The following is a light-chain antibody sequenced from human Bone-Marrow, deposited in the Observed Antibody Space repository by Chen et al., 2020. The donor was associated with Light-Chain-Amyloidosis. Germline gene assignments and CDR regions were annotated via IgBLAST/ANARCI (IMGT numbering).Light chain of an antibody. CDR3: FSTDSSDNHGGV. V-gene: IGLV3-10*01. CDR1: ALPYKY. CDR2: DGS. Sequence: SYELTQPPSVSVSPGQTARITCSGDALPYKYTYWYQQKSGQAPVLVIYDGSRRPSGIPERFSASSSGKIATLTVSGAQVEDEADYYCFSTDSSDNHGGVFGGGTKLTVL. J-gene: IGLJ3*02.